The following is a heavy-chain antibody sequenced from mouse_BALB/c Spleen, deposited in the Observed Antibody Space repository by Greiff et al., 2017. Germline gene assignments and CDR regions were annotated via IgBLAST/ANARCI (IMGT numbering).Heavy chain of an antibody. J-gene: IGHJ4*01. D-gene: IGHD1-1*02. CDR1: GFSLTSYG. CDR2: IWAGGST. CDR3: ARVDGSYAMDY. Sequence: QVQLKESGPGLVAPSQSLSITCTVSGFSLTSYGVHWVRQPSGKGLEWLGVIWAGGSTNYNSALMSRLSISKDNSKSQVFLKMNSLQTDDTAMYYCARVDGSYAMDYWGQGTSVTVSS. V-gene: IGHV2-9*02.